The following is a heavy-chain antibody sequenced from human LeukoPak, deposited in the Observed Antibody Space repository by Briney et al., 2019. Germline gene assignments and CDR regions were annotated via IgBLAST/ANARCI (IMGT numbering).Heavy chain of an antibody. J-gene: IGHJ3*02. D-gene: IGHD3-10*01. Sequence: PGGSLRLSCAASGFTVSSNYMSWVRQAPGKGLEWVSVIYSGGSTYYADSVKGRFTISRGNSKNTLYLQMNSLRAEDTAVYYCARDYYGSGTHAFDIWGQGTMVTVSS. CDR3: ARDYYGSGTHAFDI. V-gene: IGHV3-53*01. CDR1: GFTVSSNY. CDR2: IYSGGST.